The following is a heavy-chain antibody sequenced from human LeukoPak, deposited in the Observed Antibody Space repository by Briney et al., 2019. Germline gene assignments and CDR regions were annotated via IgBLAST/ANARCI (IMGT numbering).Heavy chain of an antibody. CDR3: ARIPDRASAFDI. J-gene: IGHJ3*02. V-gene: IGHV4-39*07. D-gene: IGHD1-14*01. CDR2: IYYSGST. Sequence: SETLSLTCTVSGGSISSSSYYWGWIRQPPGKGLEWIGSIYYSGSTYYNPSLKSRVTKSVDTSKNQFSLKLSSVTAADTAVYYWARIPDRASAFDIWGQGTMVTVSS. CDR1: GGSISSSSYY.